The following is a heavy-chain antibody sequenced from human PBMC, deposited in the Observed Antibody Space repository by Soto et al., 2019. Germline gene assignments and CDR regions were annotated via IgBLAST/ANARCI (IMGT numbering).Heavy chain of an antibody. D-gene: IGHD5-12*01. CDR3: VRDSPIGSTYSGYDGVDY. CDR2: IIPLLDIA. CDR1: GGTFSNDI. Sequence: QVQVVQSGAAVKKPGSSVKVSCKASGGTFSNDIITWVRQAPGQGLEWMGRIIPLLDIANYAQKLQGRVTITADKSTSTAYMELNSMRSEDTAVYYCVRDSPIGSTYSGYDGVDYWGQGTLVTVS. V-gene: IGHV1-69*08. J-gene: IGHJ4*02.